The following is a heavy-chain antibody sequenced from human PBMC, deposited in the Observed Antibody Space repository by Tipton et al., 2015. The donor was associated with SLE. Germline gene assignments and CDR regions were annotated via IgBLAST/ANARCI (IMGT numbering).Heavy chain of an antibody. J-gene: IGHJ3*02. CDR1: GLTFSSYW. CDR2: IKQDGSEK. Sequence: SLRLSCAASGLTFSSYWMSWVRQAPGKGQEWVTNIKQDGSEKYYVDSVKGRFTISRDNAKNSLYLQMNSLRAEDTAVYYCAREQGAQAFDIWGQGTMVTVS. CDR3: AREQGAQAFDI. V-gene: IGHV3-7*01.